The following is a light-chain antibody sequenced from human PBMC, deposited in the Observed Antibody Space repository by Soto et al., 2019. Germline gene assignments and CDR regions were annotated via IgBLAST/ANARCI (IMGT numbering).Light chain of an antibody. J-gene: IGKJ1*01. Sequence: MVLTQSPGTLSLSPGERATLSCRASQSVTTQLAWYQQKPGQAPRLLIYDASNRATGIPARFSGSGSGTDFTLTISSLEPEDFAVYYCQQRSNWPPTWTFGQGTKVDI. CDR3: QQRSNWPPTWT. CDR1: QSVTTQ. CDR2: DAS. V-gene: IGKV3-11*01.